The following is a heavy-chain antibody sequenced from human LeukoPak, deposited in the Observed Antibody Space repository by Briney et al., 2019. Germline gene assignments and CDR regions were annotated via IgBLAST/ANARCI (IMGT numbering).Heavy chain of an antibody. CDR2: FDPEDGET. J-gene: IGHJ6*03. CDR3: AINAYCSSNSCWGNYYYYYMDV. Sequence: ASVKVSCKVSGYTLTGLSMHWVRQAPGKGLEWMGGFDPEDGETIYAQKFQGRVTLTEDTSTDTAYMELSSLRSADTAMYYCAINAYCSSNSCWGNYYYYYMDVWGKGTTVAVSS. D-gene: IGHD2-2*01. V-gene: IGHV1-24*01. CDR1: GYTLTGLS.